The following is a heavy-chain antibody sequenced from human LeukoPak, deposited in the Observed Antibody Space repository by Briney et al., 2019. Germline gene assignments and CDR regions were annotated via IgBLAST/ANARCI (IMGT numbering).Heavy chain of an antibody. Sequence: GASVKVSCKASGYTFTSYYMHWVRQAPGQGLEWMGIINPSGGSTSYAQKFQGRVTITADKSTSTAYMELSSLRSEDTAVYYCAREVAYCGGDCYWAYWGQGTLVTVSS. V-gene: IGHV1-46*01. CDR3: AREVAYCGGDCYWAY. CDR2: INPSGGST. J-gene: IGHJ4*02. D-gene: IGHD2-21*02. CDR1: GYTFTSYY.